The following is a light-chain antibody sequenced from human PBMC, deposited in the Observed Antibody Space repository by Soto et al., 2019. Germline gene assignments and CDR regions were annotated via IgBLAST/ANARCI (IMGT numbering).Light chain of an antibody. J-gene: IGLJ2*01. Sequence: QSVLTQPASVSGSPGQSITFSCTGTSSDVGGYNYVSWYQQHPGKAPKLMIYDVSRRPSGVSNRFSGSESGNTASLTISGLQAEDEADYYCSSYASTSTPVVFGGGTKLTVL. CDR1: SSDVGGYNY. CDR3: SSYASTSTPVV. V-gene: IGLV2-14*03. CDR2: DVS.